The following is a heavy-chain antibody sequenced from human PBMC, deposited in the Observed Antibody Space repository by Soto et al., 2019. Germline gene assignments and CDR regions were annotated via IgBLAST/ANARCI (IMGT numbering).Heavy chain of an antibody. Sequence: QVQLQQSGPGLVKPSQTLSLTCTVSGDSISSDYYHWTWIRQSPGKGLEWIGYIHHSGSILYNPSLKSRVIISVDTSKTQFSLRLTSVTAADTAVYFCAREDDGGDSLDVWGQGTKVTVSS. V-gene: IGHV4-30-4*08. CDR1: GDSISSDYYH. J-gene: IGHJ6*02. CDR2: IHHSGSI. CDR3: AREDDGGDSLDV. D-gene: IGHD2-21*02.